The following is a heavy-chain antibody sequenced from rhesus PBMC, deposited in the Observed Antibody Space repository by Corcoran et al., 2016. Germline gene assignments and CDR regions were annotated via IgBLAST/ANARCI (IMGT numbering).Heavy chain of an antibody. CDR3: ESVSPYYFDY. Sequence: QVQLVQSGAEVKKPGSSVTVPCKASGSTFPDSYLHWVPQAPGKGLDWMGEINPKTGGTNYAQKFQGRVTMTRDTSTSTAYMELSSLRSEDTAVYYCESVSPYYFDYWGQGVLVTVSS. CDR2: INPKTGGT. J-gene: IGHJ4*01. V-gene: IGHV1-138*01. D-gene: IGHD2-39*01. CDR1: GSTFPDSY.